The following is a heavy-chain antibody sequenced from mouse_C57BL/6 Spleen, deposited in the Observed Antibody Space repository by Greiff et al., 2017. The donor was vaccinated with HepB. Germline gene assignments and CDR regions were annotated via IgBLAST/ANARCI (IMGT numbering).Heavy chain of an antibody. V-gene: IGHV5-17*01. CDR3: ARRSYDYDVYWYFDV. D-gene: IGHD2-4*01. J-gene: IGHJ1*03. CDR2: ISSGSSTI. CDR1: GFTFSDYG. Sequence: DVHLVESGGGLVKPGGSLKLSCAASGFTFSDYGMHWVRQAPEKGLEWVAYISSGSSTIYYADTVKGRFTISRDNAKNTLFLQMTSLRSEDTAMYYCARRSYDYDVYWYFDVWGTGTTVTVSS.